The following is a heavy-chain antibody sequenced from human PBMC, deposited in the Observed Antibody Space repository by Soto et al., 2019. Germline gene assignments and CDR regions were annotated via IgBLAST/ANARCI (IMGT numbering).Heavy chain of an antibody. D-gene: IGHD2-21*01. CDR3: ARGYCGGASCLEFPQPNGMDV. CDR1: GGTFSSYA. V-gene: IGHV1-69*13. CDR2: IIPIFGTA. J-gene: IGHJ6*02. Sequence: SVKVSCKASGGTFSSYAISWVRQAPGQGLEWMGGIIPIFGTANYAQKFQGRVTITADESTSTAYMELSSLISEDTAVYHCARGYCGGASCLEFPQPNGMDVWGPGTTVTVSS.